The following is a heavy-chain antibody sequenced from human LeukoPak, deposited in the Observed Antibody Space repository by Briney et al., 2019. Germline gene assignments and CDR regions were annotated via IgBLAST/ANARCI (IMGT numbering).Heavy chain of an antibody. J-gene: IGHJ3*02. Sequence: GGSLRLSCAASGFTFSSYSMNWVRQAPGKGLEWVSYISSSSSTIYYADSVKGRFTISRDNAKNSLYLQMNSLRAEDTAVYYCGRDPRYRSGGSCYRAFDIWGQGTMVTV. CDR2: ISSSSSTI. CDR3: GRDPRYRSGGSCYRAFDI. D-gene: IGHD2-15*01. CDR1: GFTFSSYS. V-gene: IGHV3-48*04.